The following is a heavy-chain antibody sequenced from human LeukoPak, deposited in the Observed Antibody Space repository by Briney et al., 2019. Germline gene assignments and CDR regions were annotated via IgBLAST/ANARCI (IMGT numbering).Heavy chain of an antibody. CDR3: ASGEARRYFDWPPERAFDY. Sequence: HPGGSLRLSCAASGFTFSSYWMHWVRQAPGKGLVWVSRINSDGSSTSYADSVKGRFTISRDNAKNTLYLQMNSLRAEDTAVYYCASGEARRYFDWPPERAFDYWGRGTLVTVSS. D-gene: IGHD3-9*01. CDR2: INSDGSST. CDR1: GFTFSSYW. J-gene: IGHJ4*02. V-gene: IGHV3-74*01.